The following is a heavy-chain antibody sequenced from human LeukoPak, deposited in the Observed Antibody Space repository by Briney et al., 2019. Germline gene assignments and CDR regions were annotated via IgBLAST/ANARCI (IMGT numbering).Heavy chain of an antibody. J-gene: IGHJ4*02. CDR3: ARYHCPNGVCYYFDY. CDR2: IIPIFGTA. Sequence: SVKVSCKASGGTFSSYAISWVRQAPGQGLEWMGGIIPIFGTANYAQKFQGRVTITTDESTSTAYMELSSLRSEDTAVYYCARYHCPNGVCYYFDYWGQGTLVTVSS. CDR1: GGTFSSYA. V-gene: IGHV1-69*05. D-gene: IGHD2-8*01.